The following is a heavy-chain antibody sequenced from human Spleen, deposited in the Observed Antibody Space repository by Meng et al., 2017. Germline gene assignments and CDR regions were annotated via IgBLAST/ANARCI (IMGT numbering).Heavy chain of an antibody. Sequence: QVQLQESGPGLVKPSGTLSPTCAVSGGSISSNNWWSWVRQPPGKGLEWIGEIYHSGSTNSDPSLKSRVTISVDKSKNQFSLNLTSVTAADTAVYYCAREWYISGRYYFDYWGQGTLVTVSS. CDR2: IYHSGST. CDR3: AREWYISGRYYFDY. D-gene: IGHD6-19*01. CDR1: GGSISSNNW. J-gene: IGHJ4*02. V-gene: IGHV4-4*02.